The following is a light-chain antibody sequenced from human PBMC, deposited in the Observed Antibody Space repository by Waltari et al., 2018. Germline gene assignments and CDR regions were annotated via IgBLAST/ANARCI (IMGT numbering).Light chain of an antibody. J-gene: IGKJ2*01. V-gene: IGKV4-1*01. Sequence: DIVMTQSPDSLAVSLGERATINCKSSQSVLYSSNNKNYLTWYQQKPGQPPKLLISWASNRESGVPDRFSGSASGTDFTLTISSLQAEDVAVYYCQQYYSAPYTFGQGTKLEIK. CDR3: QQYYSAPYT. CDR2: WAS. CDR1: QSVLYSSNNKNY.